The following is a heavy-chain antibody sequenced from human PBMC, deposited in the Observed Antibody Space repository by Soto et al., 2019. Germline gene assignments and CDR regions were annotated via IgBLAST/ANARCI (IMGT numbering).Heavy chain of an antibody. CDR1: GFTFDDYT. D-gene: IGHD7-27*01. J-gene: IGHJ4*02. CDR2: IWYDGSNT. CDR3: VRDLLGSGGHFDY. V-gene: IGHV3-33*08. Sequence: GGSLRLSCAASGFTFDDYTMHWVRQAPGKGLEWVAHIWYDGSNTYYADSVKGRFTISRDNSRNTVYLQMNSLRAEDTAVYHCVRDLLGSGGHFDYWGQGTPVTVSS.